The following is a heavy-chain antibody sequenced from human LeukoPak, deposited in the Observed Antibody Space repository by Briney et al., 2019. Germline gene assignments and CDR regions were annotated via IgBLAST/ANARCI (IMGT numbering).Heavy chain of an antibody. V-gene: IGHV1-18*01. CDR3: ARGGVGMVRGVLVPPINRFDP. D-gene: IGHD3-10*01. Sequence: ASVGVSCKASGYTFTNYGISWVRQAPGQGLEWGGWISPYNVNINYAQRFQGRVTMTTDTSTSTAYMELRSLRSDDTAVYYCARGGVGMVRGVLVPPINRFDPWGQGTLVTVSS. CDR2: ISPYNVNI. CDR1: GYTFTNYG. J-gene: IGHJ5*02.